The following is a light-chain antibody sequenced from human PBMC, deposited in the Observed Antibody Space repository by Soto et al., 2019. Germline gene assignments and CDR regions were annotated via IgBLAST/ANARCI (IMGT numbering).Light chain of an antibody. Sequence: EIRMSQSASTLSGSVGDRVTITCRASQTISSWLAWYQQKPGKAPKLLIYKASTLKSGVPSRCSGSGSGTEFTLTISSLQADDFATYYCQHYNSHSEAFGQGTKVDIK. V-gene: IGKV1-5*03. J-gene: IGKJ1*01. CDR1: QTISSW. CDR2: KAS. CDR3: QHYNSHSEA.